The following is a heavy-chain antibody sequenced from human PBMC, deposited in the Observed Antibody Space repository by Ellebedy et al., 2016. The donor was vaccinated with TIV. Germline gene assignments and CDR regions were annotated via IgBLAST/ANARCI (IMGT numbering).Heavy chain of an antibody. D-gene: IGHD2-2*01. CDR1: DFIFMSYA. CDR2: VWYDGNYK. CDR3: ARERVPPGPDDVYYGMDV. J-gene: IGHJ6*02. V-gene: IGHV3-33*01. Sequence: GESLKISCTASDFIFMSYAMHWVRQAPGKGLEWVAVVWYDGNYKRVADSVKGRFTISRDNSKSTVFLQMNSLRAEDSAVYYCARERVPPGPDDVYYGMDVWGQGTTVTVSS.